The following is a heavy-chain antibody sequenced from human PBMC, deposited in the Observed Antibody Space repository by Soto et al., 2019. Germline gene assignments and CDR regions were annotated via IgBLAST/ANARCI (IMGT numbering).Heavy chain of an antibody. D-gene: IGHD4-17*01. CDR3: ARDPLGHDGAFDY. CDR1: GFPVSDNH. Sequence: EVRLVESGGGLVQPGGSLRLSCAASGFPVSDNHMNWVRQAPGKGLEWVSLIYISDSTYYADSVKGRFTISRDKAKNTLYLQMNSLRAEDTAVYYCARDPLGHDGAFDYWGQGTLVTVSS. CDR2: IYISDST. V-gene: IGHV3-66*01. J-gene: IGHJ4*02.